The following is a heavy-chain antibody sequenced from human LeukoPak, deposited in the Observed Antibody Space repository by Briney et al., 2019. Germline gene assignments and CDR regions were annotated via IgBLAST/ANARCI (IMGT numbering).Heavy chain of an antibody. J-gene: IGHJ4*02. CDR1: GITFIHYS. Sequence: GSLRLSCAASGITFIHYSMTWVRQAPGKGLEWVSAITGSGKFTDYADSVKGRFTISRDNSKNTLYLQMNSLRAEDTAVYYCARDRSGYDWSDYWGQGTLVTVS. D-gene: IGHD5-12*01. V-gene: IGHV3-23*01. CDR2: ITGSGKFT. CDR3: ARDRSGYDWSDY.